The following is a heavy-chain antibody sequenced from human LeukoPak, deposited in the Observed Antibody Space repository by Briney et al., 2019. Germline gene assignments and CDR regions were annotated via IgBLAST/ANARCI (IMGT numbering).Heavy chain of an antibody. CDR2: IYYSGST. J-gene: IGHJ6*03. D-gene: IGHD3-22*01. V-gene: IGHV4-59*01. CDR3: ARGGGDSSGYYYYMDV. CDR1: GGSISSYY. Sequence: SETLSLTCTVSGGSISSYYWSWIRQPPGKGLEWIGYIYYSGSTNYNPSLKSRVTISVDTSRNQFSLKLSSVTAADTAVYYCARGGGDSSGYYYYMDVWGEGTTVTISS.